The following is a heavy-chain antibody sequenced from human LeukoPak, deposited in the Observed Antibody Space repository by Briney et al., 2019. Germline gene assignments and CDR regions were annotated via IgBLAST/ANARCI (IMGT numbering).Heavy chain of an antibody. D-gene: IGHD6-13*01. CDR2: IISDGSST. Sequence: GGSLRLSCAASGFTFSSYWMYWVRHAPGKGLVWVSRIISDGSSTSYADSVKGRFTISRDNAKNTLYLQVNSLRPEDTAVYYCATIAAAGEYFDYWGQGTLVTVSS. CDR1: GFTFSSYW. CDR3: ATIAAAGEYFDY. J-gene: IGHJ4*02. V-gene: IGHV3-74*01.